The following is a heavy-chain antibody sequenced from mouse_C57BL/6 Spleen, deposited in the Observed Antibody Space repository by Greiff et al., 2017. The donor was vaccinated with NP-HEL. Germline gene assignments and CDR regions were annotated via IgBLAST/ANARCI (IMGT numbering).Heavy chain of an antibody. J-gene: IGHJ2*01. Sequence: VMLVESGPELVKPGASVKISCKASGYAFSSSWMNWVKQRPGKGLEWIGRIYPGDGDTNYNGKFKGKATLTADKSSSTAYMQLSSLTSEDSAVYFCARRVDGNPFDYWGQGTTLTVSS. CDR2: IYPGDGDT. V-gene: IGHV1-82*01. CDR3: ARRVDGNPFDY. D-gene: IGHD2-1*01. CDR1: GYAFSSSW.